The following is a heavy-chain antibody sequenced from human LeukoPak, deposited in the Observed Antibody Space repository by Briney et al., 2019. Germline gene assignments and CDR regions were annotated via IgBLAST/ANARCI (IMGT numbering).Heavy chain of an antibody. CDR3: AKEGGDYPTVPFDY. Sequence: GGSLRLSCAASGFTFSTYAVTWVRQAPGKGLEWVSTISGSGGTYYADSVKGRFTISRDNSKNTLYLQMNSLRAEDTAVYYCAKEGGDYPTVPFDYWGQGTLVTVSS. V-gene: IGHV3-23*01. CDR2: ISGSGGT. J-gene: IGHJ4*02. D-gene: IGHD4-17*01. CDR1: GFTFSTYA.